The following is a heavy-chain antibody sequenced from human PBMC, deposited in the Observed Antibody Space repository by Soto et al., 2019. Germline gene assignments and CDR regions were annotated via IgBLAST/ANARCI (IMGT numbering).Heavy chain of an antibody. CDR3: AKDPSKPPPAYGMDV. V-gene: IGHV3-30*18. CDR2: ISYDGTYE. Sequence: GGSLRLSCAASGFIFNSYGMHWVRQAPGKGLEWVATISYDGTYEYYADSVKGRFTISRDNSKNTLYLQMNSLGAEDTALYYCAKDPSKPPPAYGMDVWGQGTTVTVSS. J-gene: IGHJ6*02. CDR1: GFIFNSYG.